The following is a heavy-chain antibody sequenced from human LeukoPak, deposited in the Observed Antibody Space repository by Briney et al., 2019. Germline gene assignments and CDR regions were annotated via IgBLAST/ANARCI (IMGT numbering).Heavy chain of an antibody. CDR3: TRASYGSGSYSIFDY. J-gene: IGHJ4*02. Sequence: GGSLRLSCTASGFTFGDYAMSWVRQAPGKGLEWVGFIRSKAYGGTTEYAASVKGRFTISRDDSKSIAYLQMNSLKTEDTAVYYCTRASYGSGSYSIFDYWGRGTLVTVSS. CDR2: IRSKAYGGTT. V-gene: IGHV3-49*04. CDR1: GFTFGDYA. D-gene: IGHD3-10*01.